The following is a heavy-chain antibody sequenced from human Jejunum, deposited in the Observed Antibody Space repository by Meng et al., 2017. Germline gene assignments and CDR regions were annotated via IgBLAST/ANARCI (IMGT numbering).Heavy chain of an antibody. Sequence: GAGPGLVKPSGTLSLTCEVSGDSISSTSWWDWLRQPPGKGLEWIGEIYHSGRSNFIPSLKSRVSISLDESKNQFSLTLNSVTAADTAVYYCARGVGDIRFGFDYWGQGILVTVSS. CDR2: IYHSGRS. D-gene: IGHD3-16*01. J-gene: IGHJ4*02. V-gene: IGHV4-4*02. CDR1: GDSISSTSW. CDR3: ARGVGDIRFGFDY.